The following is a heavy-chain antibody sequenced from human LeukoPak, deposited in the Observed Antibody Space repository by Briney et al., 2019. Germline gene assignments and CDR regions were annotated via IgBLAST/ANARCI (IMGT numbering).Heavy chain of an antibody. D-gene: IGHD2-8*01. Sequence: ASVKVSCKASGYTFTSYGISWVRQAPGQGLEWMGWMNPNSGNTGYAQKFQGRVTMTRNTSISTAYMELSSLRSEDTAVYYCARQRGGQYEDAFDIWGQGTVVTVSS. CDR1: GYTFTSYG. J-gene: IGHJ3*02. V-gene: IGHV1-8*02. CDR2: MNPNSGNT. CDR3: ARQRGGQYEDAFDI.